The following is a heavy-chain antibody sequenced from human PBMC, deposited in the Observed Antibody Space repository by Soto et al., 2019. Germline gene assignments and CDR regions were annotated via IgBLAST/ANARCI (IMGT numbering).Heavy chain of an antibody. D-gene: IGHD3-3*01. Sequence: QVQLVESGGGVVQPGDSLRLSCAASGFRFSGYGMHWIRQAPGKGLEWVEVISHDGSEKYYGDSVKGRCTVSSVNSNNTLFWQIDSLRAEDTAVYYCATLVGGVKAIGAPGAWLDPWGPGTLGTVSS. V-gene: IGHV3-30*03. CDR3: ATLVGGVKAIGAPGAWLDP. CDR1: GFRFSGYG. J-gene: IGHJ5*02. CDR2: ISHDGSEK.